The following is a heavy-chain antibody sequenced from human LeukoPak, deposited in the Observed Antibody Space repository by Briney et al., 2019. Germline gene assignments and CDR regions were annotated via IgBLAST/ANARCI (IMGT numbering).Heavy chain of an antibody. CDR2: INHSGST. J-gene: IGHJ3*02. D-gene: IGHD1-26*01. V-gene: IGHV4-34*01. CDR3: ARRHSGWWELLFRI. Sequence: PSETLSLTCAVYGGSFSGYYWSWIRQPPGKGLEWIGEINHSGSTNYNPSLKSRVTISVDTSKNQFSLKLSSVTAADTAVYYCARRHSGWWELLFRIWGQGTMVTVSS. CDR1: GGSFSGYY.